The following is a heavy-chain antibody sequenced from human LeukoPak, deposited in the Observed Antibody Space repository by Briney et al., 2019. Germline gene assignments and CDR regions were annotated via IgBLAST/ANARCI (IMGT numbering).Heavy chain of an antibody. V-gene: IGHV3-48*03. CDR1: GFTFSSYE. Sequence: GGSLRLSCAASGFTFSSYEMNWVRQAPGKGLEWVSYISSSGDTIYYADSVKGRFTIYRDNAKNSLYLQMNSLRAEDTAVYYCARDGGTRLKYSYGYGDYWGQGTLVTVSS. D-gene: IGHD5-18*01. CDR3: ARDGGTRLKYSYGYGDY. CDR2: ISSSGDTI. J-gene: IGHJ4*02.